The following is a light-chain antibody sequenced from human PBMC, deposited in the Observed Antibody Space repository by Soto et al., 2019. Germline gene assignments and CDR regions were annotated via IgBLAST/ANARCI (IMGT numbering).Light chain of an antibody. CDR3: MQALQTPLT. CDR1: QSVLYSSNNKNY. V-gene: IGKV2-28*01. Sequence: DIVMTQSPDSLAVSLGERATINCKSSQSVLYSSNNKNYLAWYLQKPGQSPQVLIYLGSNRASGVPDRFSGSGSGTDFTLKISRVEAEDVGVYYCMQALQTPLTFGQGTRLEIK. J-gene: IGKJ5*01. CDR2: LGS.